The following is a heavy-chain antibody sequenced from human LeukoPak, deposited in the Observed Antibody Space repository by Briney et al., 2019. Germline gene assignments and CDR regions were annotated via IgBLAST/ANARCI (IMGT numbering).Heavy chain of an antibody. V-gene: IGHV3-30*04. CDR1: GFTFSSYA. D-gene: IGHD2-15*01. Sequence: GGSLRLSCAASGFTFSSYAMHWVRQAPGKGLEWVAVISYDGSNKYYADSVKGRFTISRDNSKNMLYLQMNSLRAEDTAAYYCARVPGYCSGGSCRGGAFDIWGQGTMVTVSS. CDR3: ARVPGYCSGGSCRGGAFDI. J-gene: IGHJ3*02. CDR2: ISYDGSNK.